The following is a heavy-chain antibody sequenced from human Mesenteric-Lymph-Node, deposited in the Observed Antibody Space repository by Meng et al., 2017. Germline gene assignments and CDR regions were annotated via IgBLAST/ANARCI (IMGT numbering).Heavy chain of an antibody. J-gene: IGHJ6*02. CDR2: ISAYNGNT. V-gene: IGHV1-18*01. Sequence: ASVKVSCKASGYTFTSYGISWVRQAPGQGLEWMGWISAYNGNTNYAQKLQGRVTMTTDTSTSTAYMELRSLRSEDTAVYYCARGTIAVAPYGMDVWGQGTTVTVSS. D-gene: IGHD6-19*01. CDR3: ARGTIAVAPYGMDV. CDR1: GYTFTSYG.